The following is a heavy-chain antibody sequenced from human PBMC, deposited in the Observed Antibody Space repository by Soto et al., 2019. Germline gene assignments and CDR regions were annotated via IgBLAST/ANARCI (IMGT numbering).Heavy chain of an antibody. CDR3: TREQSDDNYFDP. CDR1: GGSIYTYS. D-gene: IGHD6-19*01. Sequence: SETLSLTCTVSGGSIYTYSWTWIRQPAGKGLEWIGHIYSSGSANYNPSLKSRVSMSVDKSKSQFSLRLISVTAADTAVYYCTREQSDDNYFDPWGQGSLVTVSS. V-gene: IGHV4-4*07. J-gene: IGHJ5*02. CDR2: IYSSGSA.